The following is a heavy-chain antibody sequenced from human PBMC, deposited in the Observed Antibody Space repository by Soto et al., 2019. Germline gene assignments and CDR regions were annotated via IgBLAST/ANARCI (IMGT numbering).Heavy chain of an antibody. Sequence: GGSLRLSCAASGFTFSNAWMSWVRQAPGKGLEWVGRIKSKTDGGTTDYAAPVKGRFTISRDDSKNTLYLQMNSLKTEDTAVYYCTTLYCSGGSSCRDYWGQGTLVTVSS. CDR3: TTLYCSGGSSCRDY. CDR2: IKSKTDGGTT. CDR1: GFTFSNAW. V-gene: IGHV3-15*01. D-gene: IGHD2-15*01. J-gene: IGHJ4*02.